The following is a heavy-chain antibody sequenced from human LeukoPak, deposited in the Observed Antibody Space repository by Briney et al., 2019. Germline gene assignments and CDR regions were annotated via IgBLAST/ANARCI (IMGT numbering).Heavy chain of an antibody. D-gene: IGHD3-10*01. J-gene: IGHJ1*01. V-gene: IGHV3-21*01. CDR1: GFTFSSYS. CDR3: ARDSGEFEPEYFQH. CDR2: ISSSSSYI. Sequence: GGSLRLSCAASGFTFSSYSMNWVRQAPGKGLEWVSSISSSSSYIYYADSVKGRFTISRDNAKNSLYLQMNSLRAEDTAVHYCARDSGEFEPEYFQHWGQGTLVTVSS.